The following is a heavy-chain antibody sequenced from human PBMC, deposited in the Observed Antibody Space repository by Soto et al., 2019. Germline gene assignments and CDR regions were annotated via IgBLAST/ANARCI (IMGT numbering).Heavy chain of an antibody. D-gene: IGHD2-21*01. Sequence: EVQLAESGGGVVQPGGSLRLSCAASGFTFSSYWMHWVRQAPGKGLVWVSRINVDGSRTMHADSVKGRFTISRDNAKNTVYLQMNSLRAEDTDVYYCGRIANGAYNMDVWGQGITVTVSS. CDR2: INVDGSRT. CDR1: GFTFSSYW. V-gene: IGHV3-74*03. J-gene: IGHJ6*03. CDR3: GRIANGAYNMDV.